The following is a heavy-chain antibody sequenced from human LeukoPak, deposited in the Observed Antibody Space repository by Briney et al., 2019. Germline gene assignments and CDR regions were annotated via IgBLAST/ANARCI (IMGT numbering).Heavy chain of an antibody. CDR1: GFTFSSYE. V-gene: IGHV3-48*03. CDR3: ARGAFTVLGY. D-gene: IGHD3-9*01. J-gene: IGHJ4*02. Sequence: GGSLRLSCAASGFTFSSYEMNWVRQAPGKGLEWVSYISSTGKTIYYADSVKGRFTISRDNKNSLYLQMNSLRAEDTAAYYCARGAFTVLGYWGQGTLVTVSS. CDR2: ISSTGKTI.